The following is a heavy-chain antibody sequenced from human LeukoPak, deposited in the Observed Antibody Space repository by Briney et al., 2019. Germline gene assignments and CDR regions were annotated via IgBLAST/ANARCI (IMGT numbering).Heavy chain of an antibody. CDR2: INHSGST. Sequence: SETLSLTCAVYGGSFSGYYWSWIRQPPGKGLEWIGEINHSGSTNYNPSLKSRVTISVDTSKNQFSLKLSSVTAADTAVYYCARGSLRFIEAGLKGWFDPWGQGTLVTVSS. D-gene: IGHD3/OR15-3a*01. CDR1: GGSFSGYY. V-gene: IGHV4-34*01. CDR3: ARGSLRFIEAGLKGWFDP. J-gene: IGHJ5*02.